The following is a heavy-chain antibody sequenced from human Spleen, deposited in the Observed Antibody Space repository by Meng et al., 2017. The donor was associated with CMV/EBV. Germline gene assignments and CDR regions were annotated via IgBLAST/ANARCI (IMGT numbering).Heavy chain of an antibody. V-gene: IGHV1-46*01. J-gene: IGHJ3*02. D-gene: IGHD3-22*01. Sequence: ASVKVSCKASGYTFTSYFMHWVRQAPGQGLEWMGVINPSGGSTTYAQKFQGRVTMTRDTSTSTVYMELRRLRSDDTAVYYCARGLISSRGYRGDAFDIWGQGTMVTVSS. CDR3: ARGLISSRGYRGDAFDI. CDR1: GYTFTSYF. CDR2: INPSGGST.